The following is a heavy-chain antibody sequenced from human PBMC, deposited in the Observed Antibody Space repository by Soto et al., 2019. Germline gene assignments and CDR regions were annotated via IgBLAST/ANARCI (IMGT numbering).Heavy chain of an antibody. J-gene: IGHJ4*02. D-gene: IGHD6-13*01. CDR2: INPSGGST. CDR3: ARGRLYSSSWYSSNSPVKFDY. V-gene: IGHV1-46*03. CDR1: GYTFTSYY. Sequence: GASVKVSCKASGYTFTSYYMHWVRQAPGQGLEWMGIINPSGGSTSYAQKFQGRVTMTRDTSTSTVYMELSSLRSEDTAVYYCARGRLYSSSWYSSNSPVKFDYWGQGTLVTVSS.